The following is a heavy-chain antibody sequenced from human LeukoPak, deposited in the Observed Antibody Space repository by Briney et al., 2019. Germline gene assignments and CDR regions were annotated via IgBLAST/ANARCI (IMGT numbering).Heavy chain of an antibody. D-gene: IGHD1-20*01. CDR3: ARITGTTRGWFDP. V-gene: IGHV4-31*03. Sequence: SETLSLTCTVSGGSISSGGYYWSWIRQHPGKGLEWIGYIYYSGNTYYNPSLKSRVTISVDTSKNQFSLKLSSVTAADTAVYYCARITGTTRGWFDPWGQGTLVTVPS. CDR1: GGSISSGGYY. J-gene: IGHJ5*02. CDR2: IYYSGNT.